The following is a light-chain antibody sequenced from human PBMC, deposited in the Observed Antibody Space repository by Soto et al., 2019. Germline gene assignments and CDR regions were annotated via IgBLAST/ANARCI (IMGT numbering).Light chain of an antibody. V-gene: IGLV2-14*01. J-gene: IGLJ2*01. Sequence: QSELTQPASVSGSPGQSITISCTGTSSDVGGYNYVSWYQQHPGKAPKLMIYDVSNRPSGVSNRFSCSKSGNTASLTISGLQAEDEADYYCSSYTSSSTLGVFGGGTKLTVL. CDR1: SSDVGGYNY. CDR3: SSYTSSSTLGV. CDR2: DVS.